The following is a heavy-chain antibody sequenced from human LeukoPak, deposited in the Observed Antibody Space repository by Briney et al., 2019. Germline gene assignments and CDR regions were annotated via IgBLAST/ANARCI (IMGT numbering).Heavy chain of an antibody. CDR3: ARDADIVVVPAANVDNWFDP. CDR2: INPNSGGT. V-gene: IGHV1-2*02. Sequence: GASVKVSCKASGYTFTGYYMHWVRQAPGQGLEWMGWINPNSGGTNYAQKFQGRVTMTRDTSISTAYMELSRLRSDDTAVYYCARDADIVVVPAANVDNWFDPWGQGTLVTVSS. J-gene: IGHJ5*02. CDR1: GYTFTGYY. D-gene: IGHD2-2*01.